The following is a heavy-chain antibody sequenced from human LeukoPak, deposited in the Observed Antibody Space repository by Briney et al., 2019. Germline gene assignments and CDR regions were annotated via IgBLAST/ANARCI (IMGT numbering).Heavy chain of an antibody. CDR3: ARDPYVTLSAFDI. Sequence: SETLSLTCTVSGGSISSYYWSWIRQPPGKGLEWIGYIYYSGSTNYNPSLKSRVTISVDTSKNQFSLKLSSVTAADTAVYYCARDPYVTLSAFDIWGQGTMVTVSS. J-gene: IGHJ3*02. D-gene: IGHD3-16*01. V-gene: IGHV4-59*01. CDR1: GGSISSYY. CDR2: IYYSGST.